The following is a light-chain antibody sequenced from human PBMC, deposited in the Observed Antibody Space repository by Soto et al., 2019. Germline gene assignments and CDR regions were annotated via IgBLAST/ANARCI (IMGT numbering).Light chain of an antibody. J-gene: IGKJ1*01. CDR2: AAF. V-gene: IGKV1-8*01. Sequence: AIRMTQSPSSLSAATGDRVTIKCRVRQGFSSYLAWYQQKPGKAHKLMIYAAFLLQSGVRSRFSDGGSGTDFTLTISSLQSEDFPNHYCRQYYSYPGKFSQGTKVQIK. CDR3: RQYYSYPGK. CDR1: QGFSSY.